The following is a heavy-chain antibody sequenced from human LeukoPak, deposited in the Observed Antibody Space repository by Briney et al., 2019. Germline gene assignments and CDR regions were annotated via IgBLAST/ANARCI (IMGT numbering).Heavy chain of an antibody. CDR2: IYHSGST. V-gene: IGHV4-38-2*02. CDR1: GYSISSGYY. Sequence: SETLSLTCTASGYSISSGYYWGWIRQPPGKGLEWIGSIYHSGSTYYNPSLKSRVTISVDTSKNQFSLKLSSVTAADTAVYYCAIEQQLARGHYWGQGTLVTVSS. CDR3: AIEQQLARGHY. D-gene: IGHD6-13*01. J-gene: IGHJ4*02.